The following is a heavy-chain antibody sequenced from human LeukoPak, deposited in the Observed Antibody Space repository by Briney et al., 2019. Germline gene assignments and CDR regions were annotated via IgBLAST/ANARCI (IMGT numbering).Heavy chain of an antibody. J-gene: IGHJ4*02. Sequence: SETLSLTCTVSGFSISSYYWSWLRQPPGKGLEWVGYIYYSGSTNYNPSLKSRVTISVATTKNQFSLKLSSVTAAGTAVYYCARELRYFDWSTSPYFDYWGQGTLVTVSS. CDR3: ARELRYFDWSTSPYFDY. CDR2: IYYSGST. CDR1: GFSISSYY. D-gene: IGHD3-9*01. V-gene: IGHV4-59*01.